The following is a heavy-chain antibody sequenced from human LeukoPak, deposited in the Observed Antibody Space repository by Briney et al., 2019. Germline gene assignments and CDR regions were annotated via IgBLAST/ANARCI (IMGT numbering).Heavy chain of an antibody. V-gene: IGHV1-18*01. D-gene: IGHD3-3*01. CDR1: GYTFTSYA. CDR3: ARLSQSSYYDFWSGSIGGYYYYYMDV. J-gene: IGHJ6*03. CDR2: ISAYNGNT. Sequence: GASVKVSCKASGYTFTSYAMNWVRQAPGQGLEWMGWISAYNGNTNYAQKLQGRVTMTTDTSTSTAYMELRSLRSDDTAVYYCARLSQSSYYDFWSGSIGGYYYYYMDVWGKGTTVTISS.